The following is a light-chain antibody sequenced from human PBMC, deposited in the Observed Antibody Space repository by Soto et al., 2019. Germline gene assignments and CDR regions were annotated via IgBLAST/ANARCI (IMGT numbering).Light chain of an antibody. Sequence: QSALTQPASVSGSPGQSITISCTGTSSDVGSYNLVSWYQQHPGKAPKLMIYEVNNRPSGVSNRFSGSKSGNTASLTISGLQAEDEADYYCSSYTTSNTYVFGTGTKVTVL. J-gene: IGLJ1*01. V-gene: IGLV2-14*02. CDR3: SSYTTSNTYV. CDR1: SSDVGSYNL. CDR2: EVN.